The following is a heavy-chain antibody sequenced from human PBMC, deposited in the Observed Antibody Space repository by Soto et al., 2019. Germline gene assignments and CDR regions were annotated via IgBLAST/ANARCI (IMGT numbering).Heavy chain of an antibody. CDR2: IIPIFGTA. CDR3: AKQVGATTNWFDP. CDR1: GGTFSSYA. J-gene: IGHJ5*02. V-gene: IGHV1-69*01. Sequence: QVQLVQSGAEVKKPGSWGKVSCKASGGTFSSYAISWVRQAPGQGLEWMGGIIPIFGTANYEQKIQVRVTIPADESTSTAYMELSSLRSEDTAVYYCAKQVGATTNWFDPWGQGTLVTVSS. D-gene: IGHD1-26*01.